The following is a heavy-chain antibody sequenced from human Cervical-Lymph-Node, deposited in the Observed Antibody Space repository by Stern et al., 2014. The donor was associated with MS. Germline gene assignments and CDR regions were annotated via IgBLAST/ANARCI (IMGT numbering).Heavy chain of an antibody. V-gene: IGHV4-4*02. CDR3: ARRIKTFGVVTQWDYHYGMDV. D-gene: IGHD3-3*01. CDR1: GGSVSSSNW. Sequence: QLQLQESGPGLVKPSGTLSLTCAVSGGSVSSSNWWTWVRQSPEKGLEWIGEIYHGGSTNYNPSLESRLTISLDKSMNQFSLRLNSVTAADTAVYYCARRIKTFGVVTQWDYHYGMDVWGRGTTVTVSS. CDR2: IYHGGST. J-gene: IGHJ6*02.